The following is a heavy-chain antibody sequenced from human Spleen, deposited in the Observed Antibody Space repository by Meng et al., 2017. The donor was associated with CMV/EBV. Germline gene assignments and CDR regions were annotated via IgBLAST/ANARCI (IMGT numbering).Heavy chain of an antibody. CDR1: GYTFTGYY. V-gene: IGHV1-2*02. CDR2: INPNSGGT. CDR3: ARVLYCSGGSCDSSQGY. J-gene: IGHJ4*02. Sequence: QGQLVPCGAEVKKPGASVKVSCKASGYTFTGYYMHWVRQAPGQGLEWMGWINPNSGGTNYAQKFQGRVTMTRDTSISTAYMELSRLRSDDTAVYYCARVLYCSGGSCDSSQGYWGQGTLVTVSS. D-gene: IGHD2-15*01.